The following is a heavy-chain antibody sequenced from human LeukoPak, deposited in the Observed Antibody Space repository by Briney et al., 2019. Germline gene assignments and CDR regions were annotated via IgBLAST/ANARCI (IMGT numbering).Heavy chain of an antibody. Sequence: KASETLSLTCTVSGGSISSYYWSWIRQPPGKGLEWIGYIYYSGSTNYNPSLKSRVTISVDTSKNQFSLKLSSVTAADTAVYYCASHDYGDYYFDYWGQGTLVTVSS. CDR2: IYYSGST. CDR3: ASHDYGDYYFDY. CDR1: GGSISSYY. J-gene: IGHJ4*02. V-gene: IGHV4-59*01. D-gene: IGHD4-17*01.